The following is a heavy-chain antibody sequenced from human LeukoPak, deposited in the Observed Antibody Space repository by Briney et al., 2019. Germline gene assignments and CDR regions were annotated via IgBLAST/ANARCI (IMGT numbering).Heavy chain of an antibody. V-gene: IGHV3-48*03. CDR2: ISSSGSTI. D-gene: IGHD3-10*02. Sequence: NPGGSLRLSCAASGFTFSSYEMNWVRQAPGKGLEWVSYISSSGSTIYYADSVKGRSTISRDNAKNSLYLQMNSLRAEDTAVYYCAELGITMIGGVWGKGTTVTISS. CDR1: GFTFSSYE. CDR3: AELGITMIGGV. J-gene: IGHJ6*04.